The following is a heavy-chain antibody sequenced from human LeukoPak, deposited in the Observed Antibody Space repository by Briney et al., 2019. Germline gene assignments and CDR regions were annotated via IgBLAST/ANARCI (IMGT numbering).Heavy chain of an antibody. J-gene: IGHJ4*02. CDR1: RYTFTSYD. D-gene: IGHD3-22*01. CDR2: MNPNTGRT. V-gene: IGHV1-8*01. CDR3: ARLSQTPDYYSNGGYYFLGY. Sequence: ASVKVSCKTSRYTFTSYDINWVREAAGQGLEWMGWMNPNTGRTGFAQRFQGGLSMTRDTSISTAYMELSSLRSDDTAVYYCARLSQTPDYYSNGGYYFLGYWGQGTPVTVSS.